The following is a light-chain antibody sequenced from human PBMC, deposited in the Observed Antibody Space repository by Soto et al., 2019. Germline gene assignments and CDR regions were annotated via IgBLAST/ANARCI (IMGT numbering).Light chain of an antibody. Sequence: EVVLTQSPGTLCLSPGERVTLSCRASQSINTNLAWHQKKPGQAPMLLIDGASRRATGIPERFSGSGSGTEFTLTIIRLEPEDFAVYYCQQYDSSPPTFGGGTKVESK. CDR3: QQYDSSPPT. CDR2: GAS. V-gene: IGKV3-20*01. J-gene: IGKJ4*01. CDR1: QSINTN.